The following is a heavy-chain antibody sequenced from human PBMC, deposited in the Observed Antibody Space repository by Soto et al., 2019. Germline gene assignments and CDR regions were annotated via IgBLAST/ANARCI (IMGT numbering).Heavy chain of an antibody. CDR1: GFTFSSYS. J-gene: IGHJ4*02. V-gene: IGHV3-21*01. Sequence: EVQLVESGGGLVKPGGSLRLSCAASGFTFSSYSMNWVRQAPGKGLEWVSSISSSSSYIYYADSVKGRFTISRDNAKNSLYLQMNSLRAEDTAVYDCARDSKGAARRDFDYWGQGTLVTVSS. CDR2: ISSSSSYI. CDR3: ARDSKGAARRDFDY. D-gene: IGHD6-6*01.